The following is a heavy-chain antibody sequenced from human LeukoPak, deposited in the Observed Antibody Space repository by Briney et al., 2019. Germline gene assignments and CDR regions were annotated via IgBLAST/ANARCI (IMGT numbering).Heavy chain of an antibody. V-gene: IGHV3-21*01. CDR2: ISSSSRYI. CDR3: ARVDVFYAFDI. D-gene: IGHD2-2*03. CDR1: GFTFSSYS. Sequence: PGGSLRLSCAASGFTFSSYSMNWVRQAPGKGLEWVSSISSSSRYIYYADSVKGRFTISRDNAKNSLYLQMNSLRAEDTAVYYCARVDVFYAFDIWGQGTMVTVSS. J-gene: IGHJ3*02.